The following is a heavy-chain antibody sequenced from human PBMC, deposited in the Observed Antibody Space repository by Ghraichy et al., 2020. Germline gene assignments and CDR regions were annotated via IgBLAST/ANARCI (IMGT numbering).Heavy chain of an antibody. J-gene: IGHJ4*02. CDR1: GFTLSSYW. D-gene: IGHD2-15*01. Sequence: GSVKVSCAASGFTLSSYWMHWVRQVPGKGLVWVSRIKSDGSSTIYADSVKGRFTISRDNAKNTLYLQMNSLRAEDTAVYYCAREYCSGGRCFFGTGGSHFDYWGQGTLVTVSS. CDR3: AREYCSGGRCFFGTGGSHFDY. V-gene: IGHV3-74*01. CDR2: IKSDGSST.